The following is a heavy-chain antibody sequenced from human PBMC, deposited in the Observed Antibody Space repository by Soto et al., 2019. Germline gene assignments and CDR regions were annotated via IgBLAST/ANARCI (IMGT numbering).Heavy chain of an antibody. CDR1: GYTFTVYY. CDR3: ARGASDIVVVPAALKYAV. CDR2: INPNSGGT. J-gene: IGHJ4*02. Sequence: PSVKGCCRGSGYTFTVYYMDWGPRAPGQGLEWMGWINPNSGGTNYAQKFQGRVTMTRDTSISTAYMELSRLRSDDTAVYYCARGASDIVVVPAALKYAVWGQGTLVT. D-gene: IGHD2-2*01. V-gene: IGHV1-2*02.